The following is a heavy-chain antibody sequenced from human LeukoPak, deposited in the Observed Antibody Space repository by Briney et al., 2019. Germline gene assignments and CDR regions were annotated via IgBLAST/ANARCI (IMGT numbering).Heavy chain of an antibody. V-gene: IGHV1-69*13. Sequence: SVKVSCKASGGTFSSYAISWVRQAPGQGLEWMGGIIPIFGTANYAQKFQGRVTITADESTSTAYMELSSLRSEDTAVYYCARLREGYSYGAFDYWGQGTLVTVSS. CDR1: GGTFSSYA. CDR2: IIPIFGTA. J-gene: IGHJ4*02. D-gene: IGHD5-18*01. CDR3: ARLREGYSYGAFDY.